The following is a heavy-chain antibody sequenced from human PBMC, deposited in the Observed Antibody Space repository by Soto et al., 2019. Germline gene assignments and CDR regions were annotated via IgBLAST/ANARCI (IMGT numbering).Heavy chain of an antibody. J-gene: IGHJ6*02. Sequence: SVKVSCKASGGTFSSYAISWVRQAPGQGLEWMGGIIPIFGTANYAQKFQGRVTITADESTSTAYMELSSLRSEDTAVYYCARREMAGLVDAYYYYYGMDVWGQGTTVTVSS. D-gene: IGHD6-6*01. V-gene: IGHV1-69*13. CDR1: GGTFSSYA. CDR2: IIPIFGTA. CDR3: ARREMAGLVDAYYYYYGMDV.